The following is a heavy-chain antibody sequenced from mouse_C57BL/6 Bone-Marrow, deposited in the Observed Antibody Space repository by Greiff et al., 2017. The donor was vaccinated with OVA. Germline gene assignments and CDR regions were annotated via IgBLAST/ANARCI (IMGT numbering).Heavy chain of an antibody. V-gene: IGHV1-62-2*01. CDR1: GYTFTEYT. CDR3: ARHEEGGYGYWYCDV. J-gene: IGHJ1*03. D-gene: IGHD1-1*02. Sequence: QVQLQQSGAELVKPGASVKLSCKASGYTFTEYTIHWVKQRSGQGLEWIGWCYPGSGSIKYNEKFKDKATVTADKSSSTVYMELSRLTSEDSAVYFCARHEEGGYGYWYCDVWGTGTTVTVSS. CDR2: CYPGSGSI.